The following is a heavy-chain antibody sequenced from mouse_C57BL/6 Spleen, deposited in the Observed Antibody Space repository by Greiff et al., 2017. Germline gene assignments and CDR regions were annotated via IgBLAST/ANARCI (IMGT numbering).Heavy chain of an antibody. CDR2: TYPGDGDT. CDR3: ANQGDYGGIY. D-gene: IGHD1-1*01. CDR1: GHAFSSSW. V-gene: IGHV1-82*01. J-gene: IGHJ2*01. Sequence: QVQLQQSGPELVKPGASVKISCKASGHAFSSSWMNWVKQRLGKGLEWIGRTYPGDGDTNYNGKFKGKDTLTADNSSSTAYMQLSSLTSGDSAVYFWANQGDYGGIYWGQGTTLTVSS.